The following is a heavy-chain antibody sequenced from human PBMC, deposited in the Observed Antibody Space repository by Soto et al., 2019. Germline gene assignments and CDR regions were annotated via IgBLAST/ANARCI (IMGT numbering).Heavy chain of an antibody. V-gene: IGHV3-33*01. D-gene: IGHD3-9*01. CDR1: GFTFSRYG. Sequence: QVQLVESGGGVVQPGRSLRLSCAASGFTFSRYGMHWVRQAPGKGLEWVAVIWYDGSNKYYAVSVKGRFTISRDKSKNTLYLQMNSLRAEDTAVYYCARYGLHRITIFSNEYYYYGMDVWGQGTTVTVSS. CDR3: ARYGLHRITIFSNEYYYYGMDV. J-gene: IGHJ6*02. CDR2: IWYDGSNK.